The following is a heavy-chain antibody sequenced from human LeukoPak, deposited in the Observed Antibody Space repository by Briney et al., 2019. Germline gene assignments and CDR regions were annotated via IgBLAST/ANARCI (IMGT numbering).Heavy chain of an antibody. J-gene: IGHJ4*02. D-gene: IGHD6-13*01. CDR2: INPNSGGT. CDR1: GYTFTVYY. CDR3: AKTYQIAAAGYFDY. Sequence: ASVKVSCKASGYTFTVYYMHWGRQAPGQGLEWRGWINPNSGGTNYAQKFQGRVTMTRDTSISTAYMELSRLRSDDTAVYYCAKTYQIAAAGYFDYWGQGTLVTVSS. V-gene: IGHV1-2*02.